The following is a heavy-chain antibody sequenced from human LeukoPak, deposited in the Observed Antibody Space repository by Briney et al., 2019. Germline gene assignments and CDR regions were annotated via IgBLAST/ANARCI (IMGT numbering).Heavy chain of an antibody. CDR3: ARDLVGATAS. CDR2: ISGSSTTI. CDR1: GGSISSSS. V-gene: IGHV3-48*02. D-gene: IGHD1-26*01. J-gene: IGHJ5*02. Sequence: ETLSLTCGVSGGSISSSSYYWGWIRQPPGKGLEWVSYISGSSTTIYYADSVKGRFTISRDNAKNSLYLQMNSLRDEDTAVYYCARDLVGATASWGQGTLVTVSS.